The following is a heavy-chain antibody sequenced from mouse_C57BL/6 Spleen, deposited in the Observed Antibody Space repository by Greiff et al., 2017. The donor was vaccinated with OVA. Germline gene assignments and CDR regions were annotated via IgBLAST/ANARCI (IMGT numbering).Heavy chain of an antibody. CDR3: ARRAYYSASYYFDS. CDR2: INPNNGGT. J-gene: IGHJ2*01. V-gene: IGHV1-26*01. CDR1: GYTFTDYY. D-gene: IGHD1-1*01. Sequence: EVQLQQSGPELVKPGASVKISCKASGYTFTDYYMNWVKQSHGKSLEWIGDINPNNGGTSYNQKFKGKATLTVDKSSSTAYMELRSLTSEDSAVYYCARRAYYSASYYFDSSGQDTTLTLSS.